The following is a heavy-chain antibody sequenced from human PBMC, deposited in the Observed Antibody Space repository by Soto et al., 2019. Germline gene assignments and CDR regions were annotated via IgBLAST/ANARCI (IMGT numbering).Heavy chain of an antibody. V-gene: IGHV3-66*04. CDR2: IYSGGSA. Sequence: PVGSLRLSCAASGFTVSSNYMSWVRQAPGKGLEWVSVIYSGGSAYYADSVKGRFTISRDNSKNTLYLQMNSLRAEDTAVYYCARHGYSYGGGYFDYWGQGTLVNVSS. CDR1: GFTVSSNY. CDR3: ARHGYSYGGGYFDY. D-gene: IGHD5-18*01. J-gene: IGHJ4*02.